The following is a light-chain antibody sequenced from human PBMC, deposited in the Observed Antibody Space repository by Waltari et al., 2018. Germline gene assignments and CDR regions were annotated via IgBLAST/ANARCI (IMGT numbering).Light chain of an antibody. CDR3: SSYTSSITLV. Sequence: QSALTQPASVSGSPGQSIPISCTGTSSYVGAYNYVSWYQQPPGKAPKLRIYEVSNRPSGVSNRFSGSKSGNTASLTISGLQAEDEADYYCSSYTSSITLVFGGGTKLTVL. CDR2: EVS. J-gene: IGLJ2*01. V-gene: IGLV2-14*01. CDR1: SSYVGAYNY.